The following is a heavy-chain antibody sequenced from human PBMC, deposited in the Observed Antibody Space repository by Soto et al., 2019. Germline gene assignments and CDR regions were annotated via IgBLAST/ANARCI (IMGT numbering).Heavy chain of an antibody. J-gene: IGHJ5*02. D-gene: IGHD2-8*01. Sequence: ASVKVSCKASGYTFTGYYMHWVRQAPGQGLEWMGWINPNSGGTNYAQKFQGWVTMTRDTSISTAYMELSRLRSDDTAVYYCARGPPAIVLMVYATKTNWFDPWGQGTLVTVSS. V-gene: IGHV1-2*04. CDR3: ARGPPAIVLMVYATKTNWFDP. CDR2: INPNSGGT. CDR1: GYTFTGYY.